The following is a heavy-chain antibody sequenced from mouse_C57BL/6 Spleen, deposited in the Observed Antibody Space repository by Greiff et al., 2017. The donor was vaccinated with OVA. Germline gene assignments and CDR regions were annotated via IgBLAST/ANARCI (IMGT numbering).Heavy chain of an antibody. CDR3: ARFKITTWFDY. V-gene: IGHV1-9*01. D-gene: IGHD2-4*01. Sequence: VQLQQSGAELMKPGASVKLSCKATGYTFTGYWIEWVKQRPGHGLEWIGGILPGSGSTNYNEKFKGKATFTADTSSNTAYMQLSSLAAEDSSFYSCARFKITTWFDYWGQGTTLTVSS. CDR2: ILPGSGST. CDR1: GYTFTGYW. J-gene: IGHJ2*01.